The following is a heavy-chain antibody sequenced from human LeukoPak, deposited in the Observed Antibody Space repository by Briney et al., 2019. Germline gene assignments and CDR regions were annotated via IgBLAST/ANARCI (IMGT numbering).Heavy chain of an antibody. CDR2: ISSSGSTI. V-gene: IGHV3-48*04. J-gene: IGHJ4*02. CDR1: GFTFSSYS. Sequence: PGGSLRLSCAASGFTFSSYSMNWVRQAPGKGLEWVSYISSSGSTIYYADSVKGRFTISRDNAKNSLYLQMNSLRAEDTAVYYCARGEVGAIIDYWGQGTLVTVSS. D-gene: IGHD1-26*01. CDR3: ARGEVGAIIDY.